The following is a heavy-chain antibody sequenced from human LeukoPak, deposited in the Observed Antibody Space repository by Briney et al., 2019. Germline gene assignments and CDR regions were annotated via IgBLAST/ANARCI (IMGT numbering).Heavy chain of an antibody. CDR1: GFTFSSYS. J-gene: IGHJ4*02. V-gene: IGHV3-21*01. CDR2: ISSSSSYI. Sequence: PGGSLKLSXAASGFTFSSYSMNWVRQAPGKGLEWVSSISSSSSYIYYADSVKGRFTISRDNAKNSLYLQMSSLRAEDTAVYYCARGYCSGGSCRKLDYWGQGTLVTVSS. D-gene: IGHD2-15*01. CDR3: ARGYCSGGSCRKLDY.